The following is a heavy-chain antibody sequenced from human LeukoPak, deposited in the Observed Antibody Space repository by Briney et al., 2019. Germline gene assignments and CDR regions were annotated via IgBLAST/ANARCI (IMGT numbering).Heavy chain of an antibody. D-gene: IGHD1-14*01. CDR3: ARGDHHDDKVVGIDY. V-gene: IGHV3-48*01. J-gene: IGHJ4*01. CDR2: ISTRNTI. CDR1: GFTFSSYS. Sequence: GGSLRLSCEVSGFTFSSYSLNWVRQAPGKGLEWLSYISTRNTIYYGDSVKGRFTISRDNAKNSLFLQMNSLRAEDTALYYCARGDHHDDKVVGIDYWGHGTLVTVSS.